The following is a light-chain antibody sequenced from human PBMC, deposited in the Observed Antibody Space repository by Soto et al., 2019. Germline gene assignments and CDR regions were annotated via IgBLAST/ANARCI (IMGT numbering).Light chain of an antibody. CDR1: QTINNY. J-gene: IGKJ1*01. V-gene: IGKV1-39*01. CDR3: QQSFNAPET. Sequence: DIQMTQSPSSLSASVGDRVIITCRSSQTINNYLNWYQQRPGQAPQLLIYAASTLQSGVPSRFSGSGSGTDFTLTITSLHPEDFATYYCQQSFNAPETFGQGTKVEV. CDR2: AAS.